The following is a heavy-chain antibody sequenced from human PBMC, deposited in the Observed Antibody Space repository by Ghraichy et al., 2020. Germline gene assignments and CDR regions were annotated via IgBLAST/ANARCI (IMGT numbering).Heavy chain of an antibody. Sequence: GGSLRLSCAASGFTFSSYAMSWVRQAPGKGLEWVAAIIRRGDGTYYADSVKGRLTISRDNSKNTLYLQMNTLRAEDTAVYYCAKEDDYGGSLGGVGYFGYWGQGTLVTVSS. V-gene: IGHV3-23*01. CDR3: AKEDDYGGSLGGVGYFGY. D-gene: IGHD4/OR15-4a*01. J-gene: IGHJ4*02. CDR2: IIRRGDGT. CDR1: GFTFSSYA.